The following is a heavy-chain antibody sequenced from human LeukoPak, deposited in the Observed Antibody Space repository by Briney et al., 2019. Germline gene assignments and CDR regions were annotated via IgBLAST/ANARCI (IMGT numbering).Heavy chain of an antibody. CDR2: ISSSSNTI. CDR1: GFTFSSYS. Sequence: PGGSLRLSCVASGFTFSSYSMNWVRQSPGKGLEWVSYISSSSNTIYYADSGKGRFTISRDNANNSLYLQMNSLRAEDTAVYYCARDGFDFWSGYPTTVDYWGQGTLITVSS. CDR3: ARDGFDFWSGYPTTVDY. J-gene: IGHJ4*02. D-gene: IGHD3-3*01. V-gene: IGHV3-48*01.